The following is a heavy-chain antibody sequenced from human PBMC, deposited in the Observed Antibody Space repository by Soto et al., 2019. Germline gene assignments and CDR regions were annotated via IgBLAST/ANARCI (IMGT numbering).Heavy chain of an antibody. CDR1: GFTFSSYV. CDR3: ARDRGYDAHDFYYNAMDV. J-gene: IGHJ6*02. D-gene: IGHD2-15*01. Sequence: PGGSLRRSCAASGFTFSSYVMHWVRQAPGKGLEWVAVISYDGSNKYYADSVKGRFTISRDNSKNTLYLQMNSLRAEDTAVYYCARDRGYDAHDFYYNAMDVWGQGTTVTVSS. V-gene: IGHV3-30*03. CDR2: ISYDGSNK.